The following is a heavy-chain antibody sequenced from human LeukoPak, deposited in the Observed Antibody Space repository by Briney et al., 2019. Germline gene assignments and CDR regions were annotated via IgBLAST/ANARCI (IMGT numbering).Heavy chain of an antibody. CDR3: ARDLNTHFRSGAFDI. CDR1: GGTFSSYA. J-gene: IGHJ3*02. D-gene: IGHD2-15*01. CDR2: IIPIFGTA. Sequence: GASVKVSCKASGGTFSSYAISWVRQAPGQGLEWMGGIIPIFGTANYAQKFQGRVTITTDESTSTAYMELSSLRSEDTAVYYCARDLNTHFRSGAFDIWGQGTMVTVSS. V-gene: IGHV1-69*05.